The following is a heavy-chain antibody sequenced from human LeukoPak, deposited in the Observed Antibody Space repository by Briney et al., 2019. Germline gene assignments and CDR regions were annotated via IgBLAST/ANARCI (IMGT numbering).Heavy chain of an antibody. CDR1: GFPFSSYW. D-gene: IGHD1-1*01. CDR3: ARLTGTTGFDY. J-gene: IGHJ4*02. V-gene: IGHV3-7*01. Sequence: GGSLRLSCAASGFPFSSYWMSWVRQAPGKGLEWVANIKQDGSDKYYVDSVEGRFTISRDNAKNSLYLQLNSLRADDTAVYYCARLTGTTGFDYWGQGTLVTVSS. CDR2: IKQDGSDK.